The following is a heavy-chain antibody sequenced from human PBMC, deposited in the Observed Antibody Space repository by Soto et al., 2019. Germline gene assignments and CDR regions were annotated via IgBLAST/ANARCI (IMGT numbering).Heavy chain of an antibody. CDR1: GGTFSIYA. J-gene: IGHJ6*02. CDR3: ASVVVVTAIGCMDV. CDR2: IIPIFGTA. D-gene: IGHD2-21*02. Sequence: QVQLVQSGAEVKKPGSSVKVSCKASGGTFSIYAISWVRQAPGQGLEWMGGIIPIFGTANYAQKIQGRVTITADESTSTAYMELSSLRSEDTAVYYCASVVVVTAIGCMDVWGQGTTVTVSS. V-gene: IGHV1-69*01.